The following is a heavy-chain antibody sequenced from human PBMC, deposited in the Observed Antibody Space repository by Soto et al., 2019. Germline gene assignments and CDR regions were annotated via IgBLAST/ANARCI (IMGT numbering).Heavy chain of an antibody. CDR1: GFTFSNYA. CDR3: VKDFRGGYDWTQD. V-gene: IGHV3-23*01. D-gene: IGHD5-12*01. Sequence: EVQLLESGGDLVQPGGSLRLSCAASGFTFSNYAMSWVRQAPGKGLEWVSLIRGSGGPTNYADSVKGRFTVSRDNSKNMLFLQMNSLRAEDTAVYYCVKDFRGGYDWTQDWGQGTLVTVSS. CDR2: IRGSGGPT. J-gene: IGHJ4*02.